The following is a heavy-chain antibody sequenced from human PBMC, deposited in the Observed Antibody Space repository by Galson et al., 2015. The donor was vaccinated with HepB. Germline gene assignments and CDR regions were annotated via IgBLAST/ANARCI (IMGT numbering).Heavy chain of an antibody. Sequence: QSGAEVKKPGESLKISCKGSGYSFTSYWIGWVRQMPGKGLEWMGIIYPGDSDTRYSPSFQGQVTISADKSISTAYLQWSSLKASDTAMYYCARSVLFWAPSRTTYYFDYWGQGTLVTVSS. D-gene: IGHD3-16*01. CDR2: IYPGDSDT. CDR1: GYSFTSYW. CDR3: ARSVLFWAPSRTTYYFDY. J-gene: IGHJ4*02. V-gene: IGHV5-51*03.